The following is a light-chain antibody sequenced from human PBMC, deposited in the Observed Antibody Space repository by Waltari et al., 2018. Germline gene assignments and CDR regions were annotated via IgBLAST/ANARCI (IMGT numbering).Light chain of an antibody. CDR1: QSVSSN. CDR2: GAS. V-gene: IGKV3-20*01. CDR3: QKYSSSPLT. Sequence: VILTQSPATLSLSPGERATLSCRASQSVSSNLAWYQQKPGQAPRLLIYGASSRATGIPDRFSGSGSGTEFTLTISSLEPEDLAVYYCQKYSSSPLTFGGGTKVEIK. J-gene: IGKJ4*01.